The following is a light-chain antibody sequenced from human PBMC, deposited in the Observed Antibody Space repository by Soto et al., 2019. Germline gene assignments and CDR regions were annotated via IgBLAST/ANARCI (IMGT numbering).Light chain of an antibody. J-gene: IGKJ1*01. CDR1: QSVGSNY. Sequence: EIVMTQSPATLSVSPGERATLSCRASQSVGSNYLAWYQQKPGQAPRLLIYGASSRATGIPDRFSGSGSGTDFTLTISRLEPEDFAVYYCQQYGTSPAFGQGTKVDIK. V-gene: IGKV3-20*01. CDR3: QQYGTSPA. CDR2: GAS.